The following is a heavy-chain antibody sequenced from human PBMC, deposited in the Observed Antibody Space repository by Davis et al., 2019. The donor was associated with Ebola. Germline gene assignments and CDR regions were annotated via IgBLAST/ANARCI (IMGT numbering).Heavy chain of an antibody. CDR3: ASRRIAAHFGY. J-gene: IGHJ4*02. Sequence: SETLSLTCAVYGGSFSSYYWSWIRQPPGKGLEWIGEINHSGSTNYNPSLKSRVTISVDTSKNQFSLKLSSVTAADTAVYYCASRRIAAHFGYWGQGTLVTVSS. CDR1: GGSFSSYY. CDR2: INHSGST. D-gene: IGHD6-6*01. V-gene: IGHV4-34*01.